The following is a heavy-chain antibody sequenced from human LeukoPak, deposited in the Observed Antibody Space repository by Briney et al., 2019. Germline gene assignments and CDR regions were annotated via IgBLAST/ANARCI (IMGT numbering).Heavy chain of an antibody. CDR2: ISYDGSNK. V-gene: IGHV3-30*04. Sequence: GGSLRLSCAASGFTFSSYAMHWVRQAPGKGLEWVAVISYDGSNKYYADSVKGRFTISRDNSKNTLYLQMNSLRAEDTAVYYCARSPGGYRIRYGMDVWGQGTTVTVSS. CDR3: ARSPGGYRIRYGMDV. D-gene: IGHD5-18*01. J-gene: IGHJ6*02. CDR1: GFTFSSYA.